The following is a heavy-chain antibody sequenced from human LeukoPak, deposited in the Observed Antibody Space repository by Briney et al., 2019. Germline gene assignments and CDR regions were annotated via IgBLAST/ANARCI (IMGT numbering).Heavy chain of an antibody. J-gene: IGHJ3*02. Sequence: GGSLRLSCEASGFTFSGNAMAWVRQAPGKGPEWVSSISSSSNYIYYADSVKGRFTISRDNAKNSLYLQMDSLRDEDMAVYYCAREGHSSGHCGALDIWGQGTMVTVSS. CDR3: AREGHSSGHCGALDI. D-gene: IGHD3-22*01. V-gene: IGHV3-21*01. CDR1: GFTFSGNA. CDR2: ISSSSNYI.